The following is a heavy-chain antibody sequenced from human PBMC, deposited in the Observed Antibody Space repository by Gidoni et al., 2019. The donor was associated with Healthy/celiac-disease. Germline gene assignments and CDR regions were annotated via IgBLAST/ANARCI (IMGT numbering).Heavy chain of an antibody. D-gene: IGHD2-8*01. Sequence: QVQLVESGGGVVQPGRSLRLSCAASGFTFSSYGMDWVRQAPGKGLEWVAVIWYDGSNKYYADSVKGRFTISRDNSKNTLYLQMNSLRAEDTAVYYCARPPLGYCTNGVCWYFDLWGRGTLVTVSS. V-gene: IGHV3-33*01. J-gene: IGHJ2*01. CDR2: IWYDGSNK. CDR1: GFTFSSYG. CDR3: ARPPLGYCTNGVCWYFDL.